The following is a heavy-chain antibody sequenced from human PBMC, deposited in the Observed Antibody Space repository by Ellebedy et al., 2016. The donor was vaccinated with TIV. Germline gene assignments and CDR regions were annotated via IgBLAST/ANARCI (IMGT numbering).Heavy chain of an antibody. V-gene: IGHV3-23*01. Sequence: GGSLRLXXAASGFTFSSYAMSWVRQAPGKGLEWVSTISGSGGSTYYADSVKGRFTISRDNSKNTLYLQMNSLRDEDTAVYYCAKAVVVIAIPPDYWGQGTLVTVSS. CDR2: ISGSGGST. D-gene: IGHD2-21*01. CDR1: GFTFSSYA. CDR3: AKAVVVIAIPPDY. J-gene: IGHJ4*02.